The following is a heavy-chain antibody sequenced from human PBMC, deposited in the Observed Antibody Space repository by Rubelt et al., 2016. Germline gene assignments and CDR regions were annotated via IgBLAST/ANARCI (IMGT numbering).Heavy chain of an antibody. CDR1: GGTFSSYA. Sequence: QVQLVQSGAEVKKPGSSVKVSCKASGGTFSSYAISWVRQAPGQGLEWMGRIIPILGIANYAQKFQGRVTITADKSTSTAYMELSSLRSEDTAVYYCAGGGLRVASSGGDAFGFWGQGTMVTVSS. J-gene: IGHJ3*01. CDR3: AGGGLRVASSGGDAFGF. V-gene: IGHV1-69*04. CDR2: IIPILGIA. D-gene: IGHD2-15*01.